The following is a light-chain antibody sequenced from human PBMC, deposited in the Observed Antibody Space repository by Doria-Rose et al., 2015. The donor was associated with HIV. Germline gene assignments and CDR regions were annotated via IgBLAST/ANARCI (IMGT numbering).Light chain of an antibody. Sequence: ASVSGSPGQSITISCTGTGSDVGGYNYVSWYQQHPGKAPKLILYEVSNRPSGVSNRFSGSKSGNTASLTISGLQADDEADYYCSSYTSTNTLVFGGGTKLTVL. CDR1: GSDVGGYNY. CDR2: EVS. J-gene: IGLJ3*02. V-gene: IGLV2-14*01. CDR3: SSYTSTNTLV.